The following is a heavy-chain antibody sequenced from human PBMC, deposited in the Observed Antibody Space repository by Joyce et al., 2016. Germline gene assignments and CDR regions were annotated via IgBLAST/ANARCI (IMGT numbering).Heavy chain of an antibody. CDR2: IIPFFGAA. J-gene: IGHJ6*02. V-gene: IGHV1-69*12. D-gene: IGHD1-14*01. CDR1: GGAFSNFT. CDR3: ARGGTSSDHYFFYTLDV. Sequence: QVLLVQSGATVKRPGSSLRVSCKSSGGAFSNFTVNWVRQAPGQPLEWMGVIIPFFGAAKYAEHFQGRVTLTADLSTRTAYMELSSLTSADTAVYYCARGGTSSDHYFFYTLDVWGPGTTVIVSS.